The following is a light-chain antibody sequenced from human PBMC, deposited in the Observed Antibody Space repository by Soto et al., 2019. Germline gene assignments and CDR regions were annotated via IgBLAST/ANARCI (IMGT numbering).Light chain of an antibody. J-gene: IGLJ3*02. Sequence: SYELTQPPSVSVAPGKTARITCGGNNIGSKSVHWYQQKPGQAPVLVIYYDSDRPSGIPERFSGSNSGNTATLIISRVEAGDEADYYCQVWDSSSDHPNWVFGGGTKVTVL. CDR2: YDS. V-gene: IGLV3-21*04. CDR3: QVWDSSSDHPNWV. CDR1: NIGSKS.